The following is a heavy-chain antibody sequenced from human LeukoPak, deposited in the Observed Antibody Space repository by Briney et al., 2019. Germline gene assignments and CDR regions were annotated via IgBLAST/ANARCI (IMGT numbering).Heavy chain of an antibody. CDR2: IKQDGNEK. J-gene: IGHJ4*02. Sequence: GGSLRLSCAASGFTFSSYWMSWVRQAPGKGLEWVANIKQDGNEKYYMNSVKGRFAISRDNAKNSLYLQMNSLRAKDTAVYYCAREGFSFDYWGQGTLVTVSS. CDR3: AREGFSFDY. CDR1: GFTFSSYW. V-gene: IGHV3-7*05.